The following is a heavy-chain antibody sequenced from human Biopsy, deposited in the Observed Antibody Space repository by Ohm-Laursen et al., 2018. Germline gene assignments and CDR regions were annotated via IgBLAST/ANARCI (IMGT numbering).Heavy chain of an antibody. D-gene: IGHD2/OR15-2a*01. J-gene: IGHJ3*01. CDR2: RIPYFNTI. V-gene: IGHV1-69*01. CDR1: GVTFDTYA. CDR3: VGGQRGPPIGITVPGDAFDL. Sequence: SSVKVSCKASGVTFDTYAFGWVRQAPGQGLEWMGGRIPYFNTIYYARNFQDRAVITADRSARTTDMQLSGLRPDDTAVYYCVGGQRGPPIGITVPGDAFDLWGPGTMVTVSP.